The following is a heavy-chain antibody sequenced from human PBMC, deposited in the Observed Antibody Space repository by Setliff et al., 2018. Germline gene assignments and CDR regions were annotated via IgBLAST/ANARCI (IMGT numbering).Heavy chain of an antibody. V-gene: IGHV4-38-2*01. D-gene: IGHD1-26*01. J-gene: IGHJ6*02. Sequence: PSETLSLTCAVSGYSISSGYYWGWIRQPPGKGLEWIGSIYHSGSTYYNPSLKSRVTISVDKSKNQFSLKLSSVTAADTAVYYCARSSYSGSYLNVWGQGTTVTVSS. CDR2: IYHSGST. CDR1: GYSISSGYY. CDR3: ARSSYSGSYLNV.